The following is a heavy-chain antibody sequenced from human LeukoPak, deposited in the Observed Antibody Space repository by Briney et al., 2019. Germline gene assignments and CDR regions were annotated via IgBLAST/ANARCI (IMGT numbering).Heavy chain of an antibody. Sequence: GSLRLXXAASGFXXSSYSMNWVRQAPGKGLEWVSSISSSSSYIYYADSVKGRFTISRDNAKNSLYLQMNSLRAEDTAVYYCARVAGSDYSNPWGQGTLVTVSS. CDR1: GFXXSSYS. CDR3: ARVAGSDYSNP. CDR2: ISSSSSYI. V-gene: IGHV3-21*01. J-gene: IGHJ5*02. D-gene: IGHD4-11*01.